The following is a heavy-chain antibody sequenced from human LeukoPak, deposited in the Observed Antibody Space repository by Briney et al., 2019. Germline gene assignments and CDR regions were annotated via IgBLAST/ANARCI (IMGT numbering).Heavy chain of an antibody. J-gene: IGHJ4*02. Sequence: SETLSLTCTVSGGSISSYYWSWIRQPPGKGLEWIGYIYYSGSTNHNPSLKSRVTISVDTSKNQFSLKLSSVTAADTAVYYCARGSGYSGNEMDYWGQGTLVTVSS. D-gene: IGHD5-12*01. CDR1: GGSISSYY. CDR3: ARGSGYSGNEMDY. CDR2: IYYSGST. V-gene: IGHV4-59*01.